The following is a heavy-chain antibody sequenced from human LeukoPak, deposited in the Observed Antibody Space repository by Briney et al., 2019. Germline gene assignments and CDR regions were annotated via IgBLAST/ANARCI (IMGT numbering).Heavy chain of an antibody. D-gene: IGHD3-22*01. J-gene: IGHJ4*02. Sequence: GGSLRLSCAASGFTFSSYWMHWVRQAPGKGLEWVSSISSSSSYIYYADSVKGRFTISRDNAKNSLYLQMNSLRAEDTAVYYCARVVLADYYDSSGYYPRPSANLYWGQGTLVTVSS. CDR1: GFTFSSYW. V-gene: IGHV3-21*01. CDR2: ISSSSSYI. CDR3: ARVVLADYYDSSGYYPRPSANLY.